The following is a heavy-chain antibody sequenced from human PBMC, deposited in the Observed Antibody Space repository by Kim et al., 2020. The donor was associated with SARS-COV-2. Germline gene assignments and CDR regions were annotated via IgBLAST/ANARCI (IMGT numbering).Heavy chain of an antibody. V-gene: IGHV3-11*01. CDR2: ISSSGSYV. J-gene: IGHJ4*02. D-gene: IGHD3-22*01. CDR1: GFTFSDYY. CDR3: ARVPFVALSAYDFDM. Sequence: GGSLRLSCAASGFTFSDYYMTWIRQAPGKGLEWVSYISSSGSYVNYADSVKGRFTISRDNAKNSLYLQMSSLRAEDTAVYYCARVPFVALSAYDFDMWGQGTLVTVSS.